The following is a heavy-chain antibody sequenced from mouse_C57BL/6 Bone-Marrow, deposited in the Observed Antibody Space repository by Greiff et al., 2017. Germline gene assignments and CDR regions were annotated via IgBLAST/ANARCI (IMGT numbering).Heavy chain of an antibody. J-gene: IGHJ3*01. CDR3: VRRGYYGSSLFAY. Sequence: EVKLQESGGGLVQPKGSLKLSCAASGFSFNTYAMNWVRQAPGKGLEWVARIRSKSNNYATYYADSVKDRFTISRDDSESMLYLQMNNLKTEDTAMYYCVRRGYYGSSLFAYWGQGTLVTVSA. CDR2: IRSKSNNYAT. V-gene: IGHV10-1*01. D-gene: IGHD1-1*01. CDR1: GFSFNTYA.